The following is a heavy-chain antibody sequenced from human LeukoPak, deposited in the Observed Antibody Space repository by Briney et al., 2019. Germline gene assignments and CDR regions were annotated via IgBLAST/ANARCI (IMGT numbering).Heavy chain of an antibody. J-gene: IGHJ3*02. CDR3: ARHEWGITNAFDI. CDR2: VYYNGRT. Sequence: PSETLSLTCFVSGDSITSRSFYWGWIRQPPGRNLEWIGNVYYNGRTSYNPSLKTRVTISVDTSRNHFSLKLTSVTAADTAVYYCARHEWGITNAFDIWGQGTMVTVSS. CDR1: GDSITSRSFY. V-gene: IGHV4-39*01. D-gene: IGHD1-14*01.